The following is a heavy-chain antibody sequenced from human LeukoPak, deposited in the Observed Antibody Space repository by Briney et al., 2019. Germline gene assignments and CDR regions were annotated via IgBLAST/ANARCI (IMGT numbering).Heavy chain of an antibody. CDR3: AKSAGFCSDGSCYSAKYYFDY. CDR1: GFAFNNYA. CDR2: ISGSGGST. J-gene: IGHJ4*02. D-gene: IGHD2-15*01. Sequence: GGSLRLPCAASGFAFNNYAMSRVRQAPGKGLEWASAISGSGGSTNYADSVKGRFTISRDNSKNTLYLQMNSLRAEDTAVYYCAKSAGFCSDGSCYSAKYYFDYWGQGTLVTVSS. V-gene: IGHV3-23*01.